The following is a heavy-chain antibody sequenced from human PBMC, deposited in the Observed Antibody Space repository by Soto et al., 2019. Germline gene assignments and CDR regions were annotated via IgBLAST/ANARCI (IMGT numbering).Heavy chain of an antibody. D-gene: IGHD3-22*01. V-gene: IGHV3-23*01. CDR2: ISGSGDST. Sequence: GGSLRLSCTASGFTLSDHYMSWVRQAPGKGLEWVSAISGSGDSTYYADSVKGRFTISRDNSKNTLYLQMNSLRAEDTAVYYCAKPGGYYDSSGHSGMDVWGQGTTVTGSS. J-gene: IGHJ6*02. CDR1: GFTLSDHY. CDR3: AKPGGYYDSSGHSGMDV.